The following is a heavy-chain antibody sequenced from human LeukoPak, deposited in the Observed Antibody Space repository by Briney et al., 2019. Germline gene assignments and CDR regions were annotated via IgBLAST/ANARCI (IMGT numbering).Heavy chain of an antibody. CDR3: ARDGDYYDSTYYFDY. CDR2: IWYDGSNK. CDR1: GFTFSSYG. V-gene: IGHV3-33*01. D-gene: IGHD3-22*01. J-gene: IGHJ4*02. Sequence: GRSLRLSCAASGFTFSSYGTHWVRQAPGKGLEWVAVIWYDGSNKYYADSVKGRFTISRDNSKNTLYLQMNSLRAEDTAVYYCARDGDYYDSTYYFDYWGQGTLVTVSP.